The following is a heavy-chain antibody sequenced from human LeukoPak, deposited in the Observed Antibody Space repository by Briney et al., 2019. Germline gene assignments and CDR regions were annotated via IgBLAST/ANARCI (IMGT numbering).Heavy chain of an antibody. CDR3: AKDSHCSSTSCYGHNWFDP. V-gene: IGHV3-23*01. Sequence: PGGSLRLSCAASGFTFSSYGMSWVRQAPGKGLEWVSAISGSGGSTYYADSVKGRFTISRDNSKNTLYLQMNSLRAEDTAVYYCAKDSHCSSTSCYGHNWFDPWGQGTLVTVSS. CDR1: GFTFSSYG. CDR2: ISGSGGST. J-gene: IGHJ5*02. D-gene: IGHD2-2*01.